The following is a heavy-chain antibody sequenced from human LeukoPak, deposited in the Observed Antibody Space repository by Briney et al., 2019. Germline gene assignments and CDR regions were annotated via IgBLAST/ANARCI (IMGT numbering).Heavy chain of an antibody. V-gene: IGHV4-59*01. CDR3: AKLIYSSSRYYFDY. D-gene: IGHD6-13*01. Sequence: SETLSLTCTVSGGSISSYYWSWIRQPPGKGLEWIGYIYYSGSTNYNPSLKSRVTISVDTSKNQFSLKLSSVTAADTAVYYCAKLIYSSSRYYFDYWGQGTLVTVSS. J-gene: IGHJ4*02. CDR1: GGSISSYY. CDR2: IYYSGST.